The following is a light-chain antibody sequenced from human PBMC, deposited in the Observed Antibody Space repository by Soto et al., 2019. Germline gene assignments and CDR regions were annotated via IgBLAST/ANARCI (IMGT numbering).Light chain of an antibody. CDR1: SSNIGSNF. Sequence: QSVLTQPPSVSAAPGQRVAISCSGSSSNIGSNFVSWYRHVPGTAPKLLIYDNDKRPSEIPDRFSGSKSGTSATLAITGLQAEDEADYYCQSYDNNLSGSVFGGGTKVTVL. CDR3: QSYDNNLSGSV. J-gene: IGLJ2*01. V-gene: IGLV1-51*01. CDR2: DND.